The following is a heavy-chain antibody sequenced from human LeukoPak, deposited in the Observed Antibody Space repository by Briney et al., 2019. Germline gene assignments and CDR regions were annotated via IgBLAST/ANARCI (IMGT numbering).Heavy chain of an antibody. Sequence: ASVKVSCKASGYTFTSYYMHWLRQAPGQGLEWMGIINPSGGSTSYAQKFQGRVTMTRDTSTSTVYMELSSLRSEDTAVYYCAAEGYYDSSGYRPRADYWGQGTLVTVSS. CDR3: AAEGYYDSSGYRPRADY. V-gene: IGHV1-46*01. D-gene: IGHD3-22*01. CDR1: GYTFTSYY. J-gene: IGHJ4*02. CDR2: INPSGGST.